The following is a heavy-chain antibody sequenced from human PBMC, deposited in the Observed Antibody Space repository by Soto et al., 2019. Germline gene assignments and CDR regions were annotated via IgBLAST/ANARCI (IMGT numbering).Heavy chain of an antibody. CDR3: ARGHLYDGSSSWYVGSYYYYGMDV. CDR1: GGSISSYY. Sequence: SETLSLTCTVSGGSISSYYWSWIRQPPGKGLEWIGYIYYSGSTNYNPSLKSRVTISVDTSKNQFSLRLSSVTAADTAVYYCARGHLYDGSSSWYVGSYYYYGMDVWGQGTTVTVSS. CDR2: IYYSGST. J-gene: IGHJ6*02. V-gene: IGHV4-59*01. D-gene: IGHD6-13*01.